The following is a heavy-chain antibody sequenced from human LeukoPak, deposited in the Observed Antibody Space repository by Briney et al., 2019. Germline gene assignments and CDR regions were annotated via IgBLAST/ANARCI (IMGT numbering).Heavy chain of an antibody. CDR2: ISGSGGST. D-gene: IGHD3-22*01. V-gene: IGHV3-23*01. J-gene: IGHJ4*02. CDR1: GFTFSSNG. Sequence: GTSLRLSCGASGFTFSSNGMHWVRQAPGKGLEWVSAISGSGGSTYYADSVKGRFTISRDNSKNTLYLQMNSLRAEDTAVYYCANSPTPYYYDSSGYFSDYWGQGTLVTVSS. CDR3: ANSPTPYYYDSSGYFSDY.